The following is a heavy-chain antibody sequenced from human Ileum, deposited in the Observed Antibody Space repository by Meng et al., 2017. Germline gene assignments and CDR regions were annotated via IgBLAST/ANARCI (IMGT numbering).Heavy chain of an antibody. Sequence: APLPVSVPIPGTPPETPPLICTAPGASVTTRHYQWGWIRQPPGKGLEWIGYASTNYNPSLKSRLTISLDTSKNQVSLKLTSVTAADTAVYYCARDHWGSLDYWGQGILVTVSS. CDR3: ARDHWGSLDY. CDR1: GASVTTRHYQ. CDR2: AST. V-gene: IGHV4-61*01. D-gene: IGHD7-27*01. J-gene: IGHJ4*02.